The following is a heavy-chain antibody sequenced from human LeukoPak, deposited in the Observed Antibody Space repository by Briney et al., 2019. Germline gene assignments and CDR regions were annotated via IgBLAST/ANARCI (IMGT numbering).Heavy chain of an antibody. Sequence: GGSLRLSCAASGFTFSIYSMKWVRQAPGKGLEWVSGISWNSGSIGYADSVKGRFTISRDNAKNSLYLQMNSLRAEDTALYYCAKDIGDYWGQGTLVTVSS. J-gene: IGHJ4*02. CDR1: GFTFSIYS. D-gene: IGHD3-16*01. CDR3: AKDIGDY. V-gene: IGHV3-9*01. CDR2: ISWNSGSI.